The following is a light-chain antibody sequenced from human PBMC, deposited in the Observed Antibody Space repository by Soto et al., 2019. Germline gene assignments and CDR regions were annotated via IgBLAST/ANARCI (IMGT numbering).Light chain of an antibody. J-gene: IGKJ4*01. Sequence: DIQLTQSPSSVSASVGDRVTITCRASQGISSSLGWYQKKPGKAPHLLIYSISSLQRGVPSRFSGTGSGTDFTLTISSLQPEDFATYYCHQADSFPLTCGGGTKV. V-gene: IGKV1-12*01. CDR2: SIS. CDR3: HQADSFPLT. CDR1: QGISSS.